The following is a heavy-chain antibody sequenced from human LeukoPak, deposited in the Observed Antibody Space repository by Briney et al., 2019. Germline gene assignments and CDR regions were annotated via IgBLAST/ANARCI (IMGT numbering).Heavy chain of an antibody. J-gene: IGHJ4*02. D-gene: IGHD5-24*01. V-gene: IGHV3-74*01. Sequence: GGSLRLSCAASGFTFSSYWMQWVRQVPGKGPVWVSRINNDGSGTTYADSVKGRFTISRDNAKNTLSLQMNSLRDEDAAVYYCARDEDGPGALIEYWGQGALVTVSS. CDR3: ARDEDGPGALIEY. CDR2: INNDGSGT. CDR1: GFTFSSYW.